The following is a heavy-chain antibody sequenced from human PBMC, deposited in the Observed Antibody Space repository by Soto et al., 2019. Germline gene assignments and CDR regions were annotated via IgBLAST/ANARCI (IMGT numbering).Heavy chain of an antibody. Sequence: ETLSLTCAVSGGSISSYYWSWIRQPPGKGLEWIVCIYYIGITNYNAXXKSRVTIXXDTSGNQFSLXLSSVXCADTAMYYCARHVIAVAGPLVYWRQGTLVTVSS. CDR1: GGSISSYY. D-gene: IGHD6-19*01. V-gene: IGHV4-59*01. J-gene: IGHJ4*02. CDR2: IYYIGIT. CDR3: ARHVIAVAGPLVY.